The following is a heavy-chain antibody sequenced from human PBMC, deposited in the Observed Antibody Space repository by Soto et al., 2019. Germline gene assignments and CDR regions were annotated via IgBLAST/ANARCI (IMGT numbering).Heavy chain of an antibody. CDR3: AKDWLVDYYCGMDV. V-gene: IGHV3-30*18. CDR1: GFTFSSYG. Sequence: PGGSLRLSCAASGFTFSSYGMHWVRQAPGKGLEWVAVISYDGSNKYYADSVKGRFTISRDNSKNTLYLQMNSLRAEDTAVYYCAKDWLVDYYCGMDVWGQGTTVTVSS. D-gene: IGHD6-19*01. CDR2: ISYDGSNK. J-gene: IGHJ6*02.